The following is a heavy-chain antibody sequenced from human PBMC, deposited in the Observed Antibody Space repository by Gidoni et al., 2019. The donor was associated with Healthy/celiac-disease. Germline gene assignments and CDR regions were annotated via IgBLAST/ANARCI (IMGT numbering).Heavy chain of an antibody. CDR1: GFSLSTSGVG. V-gene: IGHV2-5*01. J-gene: IGHJ5*02. CDR2: IYWNDDK. Sequence: QITLKESGPTLVKPTQTLTLTCTFSGFSLSTSGVGVGWIRQPPGKALEWLALIYWNDDKRYSPSLKSRLTITKDTSKNQVVLTMTNMDPVDTATYYCAHIQVYVWGSYRNWFDPWGQGTLVTVSS. D-gene: IGHD3-16*02. CDR3: AHIQVYVWGSYRNWFDP.